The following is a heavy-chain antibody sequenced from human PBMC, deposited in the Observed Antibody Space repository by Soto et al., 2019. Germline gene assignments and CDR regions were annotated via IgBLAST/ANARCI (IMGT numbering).Heavy chain of an antibody. Sequence: SETLSLTCTVSGGSISSYYWSWIRQPPGKGLEWIGYIYYSGSTNYNPSLKSRVTISVDTSKNQFSLKLSSVTAADTAVYYCAREEAVPAAFSYGMDVWGQGTTVTVSS. CDR2: IYYSGST. CDR3: AREEAVPAAFSYGMDV. D-gene: IGHD2-2*01. J-gene: IGHJ6*02. V-gene: IGHV4-59*01. CDR1: GGSISSYY.